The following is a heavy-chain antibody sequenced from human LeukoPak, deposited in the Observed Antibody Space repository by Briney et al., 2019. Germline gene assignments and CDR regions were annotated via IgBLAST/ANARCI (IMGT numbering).Heavy chain of an antibody. CDR2: IYYSGSS. J-gene: IGHJ5*02. D-gene: IGHD2-2*01. CDR3: ARQRGYCSGTSCYAWFDP. V-gene: IGHV4-39*01. CDR1: GGSIISSSFG. Sequence: PSETLSLTCTVSGGSIISSSFGWGWIRQPPGKGLEWIGSIYYSGSSNYNPSLKSRVTISVDTSKNQFSLKLRSVTAADTAVYYCARQRGYCSGTSCYAWFDPWGQGTLVTV.